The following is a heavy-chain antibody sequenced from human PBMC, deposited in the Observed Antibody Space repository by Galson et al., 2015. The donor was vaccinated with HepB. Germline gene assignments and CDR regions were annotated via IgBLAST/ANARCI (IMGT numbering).Heavy chain of an antibody. CDR3: ATDLLYQPPRAFDI. CDR1: GYTLTELS. CDR2: FDPEDGET. Sequence: SVKVSCKVSGYTLTELSMHWVRQAPGKGLEWMGGFDPEDGETIYAQKFQGRVTMTEDTSTDTAYMELSSLRSEDTAVYYCATDLLYQPPRAFDIWGQGTMVTVSS. D-gene: IGHD3-16*02. J-gene: IGHJ3*02. V-gene: IGHV1-24*01.